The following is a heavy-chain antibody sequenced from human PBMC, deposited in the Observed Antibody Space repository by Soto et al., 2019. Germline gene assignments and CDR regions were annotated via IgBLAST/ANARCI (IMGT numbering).Heavy chain of an antibody. CDR2: VSGDGVRI. V-gene: IGHV3-64D*06. Sequence: GGSLRLSCSASGFTFSSYSMHWVRQSPGKGLEYLSHVSGDGVRIYYADSVKGRFTISRDNSKNMLYLQMSSLGPDDSAVYYCVKSRGGANYDFFGCGRGTLAAVAS. CDR3: VKSRGGANYDFFG. J-gene: IGHJ4*02. D-gene: IGHD2-21*01. CDR1: GFTFSSYS.